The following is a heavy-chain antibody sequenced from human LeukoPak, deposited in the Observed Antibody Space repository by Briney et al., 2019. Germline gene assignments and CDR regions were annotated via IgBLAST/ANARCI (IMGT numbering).Heavy chain of an antibody. V-gene: IGHV3-21*01. CDR1: GFTFSSYS. J-gene: IGHJ4*02. CDR2: ISSSSSYI. CDR3: ARDKYVDTAMVTSPHDY. Sequence: GGSLRLSCAASGFTFSSYSMNWVRQAPGKGLEWDSSISSSSSYIYYADSVKGRFTISRDNAKNSLYLQMNSLRAEDTAVYYCARDKYVDTAMVTSPHDYWGQGTLVTVSS. D-gene: IGHD5-18*01.